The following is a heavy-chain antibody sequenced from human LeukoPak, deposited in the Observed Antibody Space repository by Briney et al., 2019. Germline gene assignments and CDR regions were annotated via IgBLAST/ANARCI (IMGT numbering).Heavy chain of an antibody. CDR3: ARALDYYGSGSTFDY. D-gene: IGHD3-10*01. J-gene: IGHJ4*02. CDR1: GGSISSYY. Sequence: PSGTLSLTCTVSGGSISSYYWSWIRQPAGKGLEWIGRIYTSGSTNYNPSLKSRVTMSVDTSKNQFSLKLSSVTAADTAVYYCARALDYYGSGSTFDYWGQGTLVTVSS. V-gene: IGHV4-4*07. CDR2: IYTSGST.